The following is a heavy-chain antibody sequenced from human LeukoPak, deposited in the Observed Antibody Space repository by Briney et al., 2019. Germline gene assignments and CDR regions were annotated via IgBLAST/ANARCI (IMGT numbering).Heavy chain of an antibody. CDR3: AREYYYGSGSYSCGAYDI. D-gene: IGHD3-10*01. CDR1: GFTFSSYS. J-gene: IGHJ3*02. V-gene: IGHV3-7*01. Sequence: QTGGSLRLSCAASGFTFSSYSMNWVRQAPGKGLEWVANIKQDGSEKYYVDSVKGRFTISRDNAKNSLFLQMNSLRAEDTAVYYCAREYYYGSGSYSCGAYDIWGQGTMVTVSS. CDR2: IKQDGSEK.